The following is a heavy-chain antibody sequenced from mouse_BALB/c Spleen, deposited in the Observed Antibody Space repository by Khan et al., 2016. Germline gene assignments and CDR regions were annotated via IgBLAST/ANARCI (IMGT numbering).Heavy chain of an antibody. D-gene: IGHD1-1*01. CDR2: IRYSGST. Sequence: EVQLQESGPGLVKPSQSLSLTCTVTGYSITSDYAWNGIRQFPGNKLEWMGYIRYSGSTNYNPSLQSRTSITRDTSKNQFFLQLNSVTTEDTATYYCGRDYYGSSYFDYWGQGTTLTVSS. CDR1: GYSITSDYA. J-gene: IGHJ2*01. CDR3: GRDYYGSSYFDY. V-gene: IGHV3-2*02.